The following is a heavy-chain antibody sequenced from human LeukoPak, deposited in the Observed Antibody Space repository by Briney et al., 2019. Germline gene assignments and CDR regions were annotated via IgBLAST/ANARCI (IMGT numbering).Heavy chain of an antibody. J-gene: IGHJ6*02. CDR1: GGSISSYY. CDR3: ASLPLDTAMDGMDV. D-gene: IGHD5-18*01. Sequence: SETLSLTCTVSGGSISSYYWSWIRQPPGKGLEWIGYIYYSGSTNYNPSLKSRVTISVDTSKNQFSLKLSSVTAADTAVYYCASLPLDTAMDGMDVWGQGTTVTVSS. CDR2: IYYSGST. V-gene: IGHV4-59*01.